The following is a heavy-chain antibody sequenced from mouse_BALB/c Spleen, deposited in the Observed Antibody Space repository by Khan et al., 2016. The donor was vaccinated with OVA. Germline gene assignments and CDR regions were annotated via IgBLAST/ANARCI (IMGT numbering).Heavy chain of an antibody. CDR2: INPHIGET. CDR3: TRIYRSDFDY. V-gene: IGHV1-20*02. Sequence: EVKLEESGPELVRPGASVKISCKASGYSFTGYFMNWVMQSHGKSLEWIGRINPHIGETFYNQRFKDMATLTVDESSSTAHMELRSLASEDSAVYYCTRIYRSDFDYWGQGTTLTVSS. D-gene: IGHD1-1*01. J-gene: IGHJ2*01. CDR1: GYSFTGYF.